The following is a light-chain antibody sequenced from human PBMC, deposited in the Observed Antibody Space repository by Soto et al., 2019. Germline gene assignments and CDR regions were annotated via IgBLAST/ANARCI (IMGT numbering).Light chain of an antibody. CDR2: EVS. J-gene: IGLJ1*01. V-gene: IGLV2-14*01. CDR1: SSDVGGYNY. Sequence: QSFLTQPASVSGSPGQSITISCTGTSSDVGGYNYVSWYQQHPGKAPKLMIYEVSDRPSGVSNRFSGSKSGNTASLTISGLQAEDEADYYLSAHTTSRTLVFGSATKVTVL. CDR3: SAHTTSRTLV.